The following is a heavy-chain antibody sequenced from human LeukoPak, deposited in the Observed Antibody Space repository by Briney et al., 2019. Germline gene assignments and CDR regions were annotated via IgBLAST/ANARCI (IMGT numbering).Heavy chain of an antibody. CDR1: GNILTGYY. J-gene: IGHJ3*02. D-gene: IGHD5-24*01. CDR3: ARDHVRGDGYNYYDAFDI. CDR2: INTNTGNP. V-gene: IGHV7-4-1*02. Sequence: ASVKVSCRASGNILTGYYIHWVRQAPGQGLEWMGWINTNTGNPTYAQGFTGRFVFSLDTSVITAYLQISSLKAGDTAVYYCARDHVRGDGYNYYDAFDIWGQGTMVTVSS.